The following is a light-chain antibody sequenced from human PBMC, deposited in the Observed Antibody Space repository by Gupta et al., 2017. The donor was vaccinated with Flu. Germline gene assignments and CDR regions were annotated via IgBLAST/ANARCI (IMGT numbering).Light chain of an antibody. Sequence: IPMTQSPSSLSASVGDRVTITCRASQSISSYLNWYQQKPGKAPKLLIYAASSLQSGVPSRFSGSGSGTDFTLTISSLQPEDFATYYCQQSDSTLWTFGQGTKVEIK. V-gene: IGKV1-39*01. CDR3: QQSDSTLWT. CDR1: QSISSY. CDR2: AAS. J-gene: IGKJ1*01.